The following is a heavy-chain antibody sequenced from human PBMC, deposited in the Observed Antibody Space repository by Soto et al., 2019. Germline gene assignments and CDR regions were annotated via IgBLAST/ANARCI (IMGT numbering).Heavy chain of an antibody. CDR1: GYTFTSYA. Sequence: GASVKVSCKASGYTFTSYAISWVRQAPGQGLEWMGGIIPIFGTANYAQKFQGRVTITADESTSTAYMELSSLRSEDTAVYYCARGGEYSYGYRDWFDPWGQGTLVTVSS. CDR3: ARGGEYSYGYRDWFDP. V-gene: IGHV1-69*13. D-gene: IGHD5-18*01. CDR2: IIPIFGTA. J-gene: IGHJ5*02.